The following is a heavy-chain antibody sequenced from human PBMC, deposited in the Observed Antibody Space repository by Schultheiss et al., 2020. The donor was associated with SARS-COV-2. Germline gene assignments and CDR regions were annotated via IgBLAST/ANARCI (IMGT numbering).Heavy chain of an antibody. Sequence: GESLKISCAASGFTFSSYAMSWVRQAPGKGLEWVSAISGSGGSTYYADSVKGRFTISRDNSKNTLYLQMNSLRAEDTAVYYCAKVEYSSSSEYFQHWGQGTLVTVSS. V-gene: IGHV3-23*01. CDR1: GFTFSSYA. CDR3: AKVEYSSSSEYFQH. CDR2: ISGSGGST. D-gene: IGHD6-6*01. J-gene: IGHJ1*01.